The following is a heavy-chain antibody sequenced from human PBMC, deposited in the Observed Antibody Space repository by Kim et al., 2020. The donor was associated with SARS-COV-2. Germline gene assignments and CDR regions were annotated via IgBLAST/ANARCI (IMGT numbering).Heavy chain of an antibody. V-gene: IGHV3-23*01. D-gene: IGHD5-18*01. Sequence: GGSLRLSCAASGFTFSSYPMSWVRQALGKGLEWVSSLSESGDSTYYADSVKGRFTISRDNPKNTLSLQMNSLRAEDSAVYYCATRYTFAYGSWGQGTLVT. CDR2: LSESGDST. J-gene: IGHJ5*02. CDR1: GFTFSSYP. CDR3: ATRYTFAYGS.